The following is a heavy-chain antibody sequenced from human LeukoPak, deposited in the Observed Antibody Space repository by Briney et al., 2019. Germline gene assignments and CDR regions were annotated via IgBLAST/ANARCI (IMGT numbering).Heavy chain of an antibody. D-gene: IGHD5-18*01. CDR2: IYYSGST. CDR3: ARGAAGYSYG. Sequence: SETLSLTCTVSGGSISSSSYYWGWIRQPPGKGLEWIGSIYYSGSTYYNPSLRSRVTISVDTSKNQFSLKLSSVTAADTAVYYCARGAAGYSYGWGQGTLVTVSS. V-gene: IGHV4-39*01. CDR1: GGSISSSSYY. J-gene: IGHJ4*02.